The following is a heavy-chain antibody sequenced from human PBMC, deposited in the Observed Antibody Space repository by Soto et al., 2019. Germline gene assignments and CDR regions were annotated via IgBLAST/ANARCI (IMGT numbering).Heavy chain of an antibody. D-gene: IGHD3-10*01. CDR1: GYTFTSNS. CDR2: INVGNGNT. Sequence: ASVKVSCKASGYTFTSNSMHWVRQAPGQRLECMGWINVGNGNTKYSQKFQGRVTITRDTSASTVYMELSSLTSEDTAVYYCARYFVSGSFDYWGQGTLVTVSS. V-gene: IGHV1-3*01. CDR3: ARYFVSGSFDY. J-gene: IGHJ4*02.